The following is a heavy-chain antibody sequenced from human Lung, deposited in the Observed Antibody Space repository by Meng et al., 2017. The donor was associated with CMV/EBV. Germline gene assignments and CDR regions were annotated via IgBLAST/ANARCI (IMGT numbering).Heavy chain of an antibody. V-gene: IGHV4-34*01. J-gene: IGHJ4*02. D-gene: IGHD6-13*01. CDR3: ARGSSSWYPKYYFDY. Sequence: GSLRLXCAVYGGSFSEYFWNWIRQSPGKGLEWIGDIGHGGSTSYNPSLKGRVTISQDTSKNQFSLKLTSVTAADTAVYYCARGSSSWYPKYYFDYWGQGTLVTVSS. CDR2: IGHGGST. CDR1: GGSFSEYF.